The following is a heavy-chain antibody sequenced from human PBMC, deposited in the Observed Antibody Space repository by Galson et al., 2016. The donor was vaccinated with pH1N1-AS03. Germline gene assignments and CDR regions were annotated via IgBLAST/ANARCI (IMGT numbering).Heavy chain of an antibody. CDR2: IFWDGET. CDR3: ARSTRVNEGLDF. D-gene: IGHD2-8*01. Sequence: PALVKPTQTLTLTCTFSGFSLSTGGVHVAWIRQPPGKALEWLALIFWDGETRYRPSLRSRLTITKDTSKNQVVLTMTNMDPVDTATYYCARSTRVNEGLDFWGQGTLVTVSS. V-gene: IGHV2-5*02. CDR1: GFSLSTGGVH. J-gene: IGHJ4*02.